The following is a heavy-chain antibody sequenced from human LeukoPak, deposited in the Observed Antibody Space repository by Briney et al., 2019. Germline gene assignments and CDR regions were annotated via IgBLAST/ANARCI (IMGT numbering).Heavy chain of an antibody. Sequence: SETLSLTCTVSGGSISSYYWSWIRQPPGKGLEWIGHIHNSGDTNYNPSLKSRVTLSVDTSKNQFSLKLSSVTAADTAVYYCAREGTTGRNLNWFDSWGQGTLVTVSS. D-gene: IGHD1-1*01. CDR1: GGSISSYY. J-gene: IGHJ5*01. CDR3: AREGTTGRNLNWFDS. V-gene: IGHV4-59*01. CDR2: IHNSGDT.